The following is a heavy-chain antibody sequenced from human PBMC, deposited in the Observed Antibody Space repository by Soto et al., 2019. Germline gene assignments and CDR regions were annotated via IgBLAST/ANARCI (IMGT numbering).Heavy chain of an antibody. V-gene: IGHV3-21*01. J-gene: IGHJ4*02. CDR3: ARASGGYELDY. D-gene: IGHD5-12*01. CDR2: ISSSSSYI. CDR1: GFTFSSYS. Sequence: GGSLRLSCAASGFTFSSYSMNWVRQAPGKGLEWVSSISSSSSYIYYADSVKGRLTISRDNAKNSLYLQMNSLRAEDTAVYYCARASGGYELDYWGQGTLVTVSS.